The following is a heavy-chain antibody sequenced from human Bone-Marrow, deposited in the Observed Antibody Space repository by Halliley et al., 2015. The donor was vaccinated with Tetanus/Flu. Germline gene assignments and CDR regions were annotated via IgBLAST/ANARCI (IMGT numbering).Heavy chain of an antibody. D-gene: IGHD3-16*01. CDR3: ASVSYVDWGTAVDVFDI. J-gene: IGHJ3*02. Sequence: SLRLSCAASGFTFSSFEMHWVRQTPEKGLQWLAYIGGSGTTIHYADFLQGRFIVARANAKNFLYLQMNILRVEDTAVYYLASVSYVDWGTAVDVFDIWGPGTTVPFSS. CDR2: IGGSGTTI. V-gene: IGHV3-48*03. CDR1: GFTFSSFE.